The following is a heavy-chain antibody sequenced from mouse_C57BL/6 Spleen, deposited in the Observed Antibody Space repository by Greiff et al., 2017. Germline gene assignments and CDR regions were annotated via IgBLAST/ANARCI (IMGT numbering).Heavy chain of an antibody. CDR2: IDPSDSYT. CDR3: ARVQTAQADAMDY. J-gene: IGHJ4*01. Sequence: QVQLQQPGAELVKPGASVKLSCKASGYTFTSYWMQWVKQRPGQGLEWIGEIDPSDSYTNYNQKFKGKATLTVDTSSSTAYMQLSSLTSEDSAVYYCARVQTAQADAMDYWGQGTSVTVSS. D-gene: IGHD3-2*02. CDR1: GYTFTSYW. V-gene: IGHV1-50*01.